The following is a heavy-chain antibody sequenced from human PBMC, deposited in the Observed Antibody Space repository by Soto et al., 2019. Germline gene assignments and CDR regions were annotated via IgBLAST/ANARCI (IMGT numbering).Heavy chain of an antibody. CDR2: INAANGNT. CDR3: ARDNNWADY. Sequence: ASVKVSCEASGYTFANSSMHWVRQSPGQRLEWMGWINAANGNTKYSQRFQGRLTISRDTYASTAVMELSGLRYEDTAVYYCARDNNWADYWGQGTLVTV. D-gene: IGHD1-1*01. J-gene: IGHJ4*02. V-gene: IGHV1-3*01. CDR1: GYTFANSS.